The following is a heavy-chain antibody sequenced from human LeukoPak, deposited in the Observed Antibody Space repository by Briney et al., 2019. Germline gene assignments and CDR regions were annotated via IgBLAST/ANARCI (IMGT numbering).Heavy chain of an antibody. CDR3: AKDSAITGTS. CDR2: ISGSGGST. CDR1: GFTFSSYA. J-gene: IGHJ4*02. Sequence: PGGSLRLSCAASGFTFSSYAMSWVRQAPGKGLEWVSAISGSGGSTYYADSVKGRFTISRDNSKNTLYLQVNSLRAEDTAVYCCAKDSAITGTSWGQGTLVTVSS. D-gene: IGHD1/OR15-1a*01. V-gene: IGHV3-23*01.